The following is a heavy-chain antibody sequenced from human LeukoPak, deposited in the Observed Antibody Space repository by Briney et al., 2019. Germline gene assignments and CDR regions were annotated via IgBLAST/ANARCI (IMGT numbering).Heavy chain of an antibody. D-gene: IGHD5-12*01. CDR3: ARDRGGYDLLYYFDY. Sequence: PGRSPRLSCAASGFTFSSYAMHWVRQAPGKGPEWVAVISYDGSNKYYADSVKGRFTISRDNSKNTLYLQMNSLRAEDTAVYYCARDRGGYDLLYYFDYWGQGTLVTVSS. J-gene: IGHJ4*02. CDR2: ISYDGSNK. V-gene: IGHV3-30*04. CDR1: GFTFSSYA.